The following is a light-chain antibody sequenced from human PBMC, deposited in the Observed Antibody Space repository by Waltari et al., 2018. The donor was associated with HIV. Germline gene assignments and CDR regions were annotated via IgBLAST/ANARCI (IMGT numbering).Light chain of an antibody. V-gene: IGLV1-44*01. CDR3: AAWDGSLNGRVV. CDR2: SNN. J-gene: IGLJ2*01. Sequence: QSVLTQPPSASGTPGQRVTISCSGSSSNIGSNTVNWYQQLPGTAPKLLIYSNNQGPSGVPDRFSGSKSGTSASLAIGGLQSEDEADYYCAAWDGSLNGRVVFGGGTKLTVL. CDR1: SSNIGSNT.